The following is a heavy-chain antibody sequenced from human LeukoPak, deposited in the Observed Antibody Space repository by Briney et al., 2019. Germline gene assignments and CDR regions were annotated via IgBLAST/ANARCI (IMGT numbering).Heavy chain of an antibody. V-gene: IGHV4-34*01. Sequence: SETLTLTCAVYGGSFSGYYWSWIRQSPGKAPEWIGEINHSGSTNYNPSLKSRVTISVDTSKNQFSLKLSSVNAADTAVYYCASLSDYYMDVWGKGTTVTVSS. CDR3: ASLSDYYMDV. CDR1: GGSFSGYY. CDR2: INHSGST. J-gene: IGHJ6*03.